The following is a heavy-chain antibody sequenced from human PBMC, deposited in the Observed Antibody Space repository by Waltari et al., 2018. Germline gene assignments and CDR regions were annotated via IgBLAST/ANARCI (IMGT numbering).Heavy chain of an antibody. V-gene: IGHV3-15*01. CDR1: GFTFSNAW. J-gene: IGHJ6*02. D-gene: IGHD1-26*01. CDR2: IKSKTDGGTT. Sequence: EVQLVESGGGLVKPGGSLRLSCAASGFTFSNAWMSWVRQATGKGLEWVGRIKSKTDGGTTDYAAPVKGRFTISRDDSKNTLYLQMNSLKTEDTAVYYCTTGHTSDLSGSYYYYYGMDVWGQGTTVTVSS. CDR3: TTGHTSDLSGSYYYYYGMDV.